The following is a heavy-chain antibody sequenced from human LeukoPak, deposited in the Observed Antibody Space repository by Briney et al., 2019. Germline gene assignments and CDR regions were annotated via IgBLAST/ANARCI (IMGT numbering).Heavy chain of an antibody. CDR3: VKDSDATNWGYWFDP. D-gene: IGHD7-27*01. Sequence: GGSLRLSCSASGFTFSTYTMHWVRQAPGKGPEYVSGISTSGDSTHHADSVRGRFTISRDNSKNTLYLQMSSLRPEDTAVYYCVKDSDATNWGYWFDPWGQGTLVTVSS. CDR2: ISTSGDST. V-gene: IGHV3-64D*06. CDR1: GFTFSTYT. J-gene: IGHJ5*02.